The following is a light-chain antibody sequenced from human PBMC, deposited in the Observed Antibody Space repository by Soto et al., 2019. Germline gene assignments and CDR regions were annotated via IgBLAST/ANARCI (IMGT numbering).Light chain of an antibody. V-gene: IGLV2-14*03. CDR1: SSDVGGNHY. CDR2: EIS. CDR3: SSVTTRTAPV. Sequence: QSVLTQPASVSGAPGQSITISCTGTSSDVGGNHYVSWYQQSPGKAPKLMIYEISNRPSGVSNRFSGSKSGNAASLTISGLPAEDAADYYCSSVTTRTAPVFGGGTKLTVL. J-gene: IGLJ3*02.